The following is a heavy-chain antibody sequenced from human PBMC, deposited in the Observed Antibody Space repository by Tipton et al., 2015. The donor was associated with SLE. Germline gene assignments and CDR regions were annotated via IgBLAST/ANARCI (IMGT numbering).Heavy chain of an antibody. CDR1: GGSISSSSYY. D-gene: IGHD6-6*01. CDR3: ARGRGSSSSGHY. Sequence: LRLSCTVSGGSISSSSYYWGWIRQPPGKGLEWIGSIYYSGSTYYNSSLKSRVTISVDTSKNQFSLKLSSVTAADTAVYYCARGRGSSSSGHYWGQGTLVTVSS. V-gene: IGHV4-39*07. J-gene: IGHJ4*02. CDR2: IYYSGST.